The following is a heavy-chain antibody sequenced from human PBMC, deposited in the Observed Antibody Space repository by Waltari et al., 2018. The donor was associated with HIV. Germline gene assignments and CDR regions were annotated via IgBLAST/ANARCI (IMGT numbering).Heavy chain of an antibody. CDR3: ARDRTATSRGNGMDV. D-gene: IGHD1-1*01. Sequence: QVQLVESGGGVVQTGTSLRLSCAASGFTFNNNAMHWVRQAPGKGLEGVAVILYDGRNKYYSYSVKGRFSITRDTSKNTLSLEMNSLRAEDTGIYYCARDRTATSRGNGMDVWGPGTTVIVSS. J-gene: IGHJ6*02. CDR2: ILYDGRNK. V-gene: IGHV3-33*01. CDR1: GFTFNNNA.